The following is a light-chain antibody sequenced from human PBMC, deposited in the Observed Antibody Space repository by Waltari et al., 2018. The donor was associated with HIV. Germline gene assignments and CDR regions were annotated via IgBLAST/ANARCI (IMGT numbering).Light chain of an antibody. CDR1: ILAKKY. V-gene: IGLV3-27*01. CDR3: YSAANYIWV. CDR2: KAN. Sequence: SFELTQPSSVSVSPGQTARITCSGDILAKKYVRWLQQRPGQAPLLIIFKANERPSGIPERFSGSSTGTTVTLTISGVQVEDEADYYCYSAANYIWVCGGGTRLTVL. J-gene: IGLJ3*02.